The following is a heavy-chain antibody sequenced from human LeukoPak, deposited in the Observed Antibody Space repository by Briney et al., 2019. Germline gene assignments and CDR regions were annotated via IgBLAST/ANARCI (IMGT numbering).Heavy chain of an antibody. D-gene: IGHD3-22*01. J-gene: IGHJ4*02. CDR3: ASLAYFDGSTYYPDF. CDR1: GYTFTGYY. V-gene: IGHV1-2*02. CDR2: INPNSGGT. Sequence: GASVKVSCKASGYTFTGYYMHWVGQAPGQRLEWLGWINPNSGGTNYAQKFQGRVTMTRDTSISTAYMEPSRLRSDDTAVYYCASLAYFDGSTYYPDFWGQGTLVTVSS.